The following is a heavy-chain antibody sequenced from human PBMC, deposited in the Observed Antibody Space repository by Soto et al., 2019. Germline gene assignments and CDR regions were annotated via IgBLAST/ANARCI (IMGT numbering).Heavy chain of an antibody. J-gene: IGHJ2*01. CDR1: GFTFSSYW. V-gene: IGHV3-74*01. CDR3: ARGAWTAWYCDL. D-gene: IGHD5-12*01. CDR2: VNSGGSST. Sequence: EVQLVESGGGLVQPGGSLRLSCAASGFTFSSYWMHWVRQAPGKGLVWVSRVNSGGSSTNYADSVKGRFTISRDNAENTLYLQMNSLGAEDSAVYYCARGAWTAWYCDLWARGTLVTVSS.